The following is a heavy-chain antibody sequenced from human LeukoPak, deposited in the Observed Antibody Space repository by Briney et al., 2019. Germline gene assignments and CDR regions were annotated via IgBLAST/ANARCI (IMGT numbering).Heavy chain of an antibody. D-gene: IGHD6-6*01. CDR1: GYTFTGYY. J-gene: IGHJ4*02. V-gene: IGHV1-2*02. CDR3: ARVLADRSSSSGDF. Sequence: ASVKVSCKASGYTFTGYYIHWVRQAPGQGLEWMGWINTNSGGTNHVQKFQGRVTMTRDTSISTAYMELSRLSSDDTAVYYCARVLADRSSSSGDFWGQGTLVTVSS. CDR2: INTNSGGT.